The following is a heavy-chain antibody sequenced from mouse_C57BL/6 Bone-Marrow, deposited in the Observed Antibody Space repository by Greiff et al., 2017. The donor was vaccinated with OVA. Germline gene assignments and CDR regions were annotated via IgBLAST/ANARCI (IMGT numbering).Heavy chain of an antibody. Sequence: QVQLKQPGAELVRPGSSVKLSCKASGYTFTSYWMDWVKQRPGQGLKWIGNIYPSDSETHYNQKFKDKATLTVDKSSSTAYMQLSSLTSEDSAVYYCARLYLYYAMDYWGQGTSVTVSS. CDR3: ARLYLYYAMDY. J-gene: IGHJ4*01. D-gene: IGHD5-1*01. CDR1: GYTFTSYW. CDR2: IYPSDSET. V-gene: IGHV1-61*01.